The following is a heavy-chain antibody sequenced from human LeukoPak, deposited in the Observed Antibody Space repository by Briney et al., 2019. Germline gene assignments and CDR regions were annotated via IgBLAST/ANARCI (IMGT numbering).Heavy chain of an antibody. CDR2: IYYSGST. Sequence: SETLSLTCTVSGGSISSYYWSWIRQPPGKGLGYIGYIYYSGSTNYNPSLKSRVTISVDTSKNQFSLKLSSVTAADTAVYYCARETSQKGAHYMDVWGKGTTVTVSS. CDR3: ARETSQKGAHYMDV. V-gene: IGHV4-59*01. J-gene: IGHJ6*03. D-gene: IGHD3-16*01. CDR1: GGSISSYY.